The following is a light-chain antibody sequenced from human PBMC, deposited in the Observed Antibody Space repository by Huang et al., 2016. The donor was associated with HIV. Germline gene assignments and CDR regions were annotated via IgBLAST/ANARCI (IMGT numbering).Light chain of an antibody. V-gene: IGKV3-15*01. CDR1: QTIYTN. CDR3: QQYNNWPPMYT. CDR2: GAS. J-gene: IGKJ2*01. Sequence: EIVLTQSPATLSVSPGGSATLSCRTSQTIYTNLAWYQLKPGQAPRRLIYGASNRATGIPARFSGSGSGTEFTLTISSLQSEDFAVYYCQQYNNWPPMYTFGQGTKLEIK.